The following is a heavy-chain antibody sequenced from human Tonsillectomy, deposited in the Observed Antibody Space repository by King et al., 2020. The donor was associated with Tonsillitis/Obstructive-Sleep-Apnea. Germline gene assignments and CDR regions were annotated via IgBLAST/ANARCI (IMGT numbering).Heavy chain of an antibody. CDR3: AHPTVGPTTPFFDY. J-gene: IGHJ4*02. Sequence: ITLKESGPTLVKPTQTLTLTCTFSGFSLSTSGVGVAWVRQPPGKALDWLALIYWDDDKRYSPSLKSRLTITKDTSKDQVVLTMTNMDPVDTATYYCAHPTVGPTTPFFDYWGQGTLVTVSS. CDR2: IYWDDDK. V-gene: IGHV2-5*02. CDR1: GFSLSTSGVG. D-gene: IGHD1-26*01.